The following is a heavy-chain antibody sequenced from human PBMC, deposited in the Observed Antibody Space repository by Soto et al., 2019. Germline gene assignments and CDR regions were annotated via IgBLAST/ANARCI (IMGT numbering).Heavy chain of an antibody. J-gene: IGHJ5*02. CDR1: GGSFSGYY. D-gene: IGHD2-8*01. CDR3: ARVPRYCTNGVCPTAGFDP. Sequence: SETLSLTCAVYGGSFSGYYWSWIRQPPGKGLEWIGEINHSGSTNYNPSLKCRVTISVDTSKNQFSLKLSSVTAADTAVYYCARVPRYCTNGVCPTAGFDPWGQGTLVTVSS. V-gene: IGHV4-34*01. CDR2: INHSGST.